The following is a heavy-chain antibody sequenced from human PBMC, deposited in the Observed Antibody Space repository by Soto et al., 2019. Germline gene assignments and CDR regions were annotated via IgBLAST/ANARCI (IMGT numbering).Heavy chain of an antibody. CDR3: AKDPWSRSDSGSYEDDAFDI. V-gene: IGHV3-23*01. CDR1: GFAFNTYA. D-gene: IGHD3-22*01. CDR2: ISDSGHRT. Sequence: EVQLLQSGGGLIQPGGSLRLSCSASGFAFNTYAMNWVRQAPGQGLEWVAMISDSGHRTYYADSVNGRVTISRDNSKNSLSLQMSSLRAQDTAVYYFAKDPWSRSDSGSYEDDAFDIWGQGTVVTVSS. J-gene: IGHJ3*02.